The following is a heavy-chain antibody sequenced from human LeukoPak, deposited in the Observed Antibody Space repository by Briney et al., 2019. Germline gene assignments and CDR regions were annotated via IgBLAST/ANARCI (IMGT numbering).Heavy chain of an antibody. CDR2: IYSGGST. CDR1: GFTASSNY. D-gene: IGHD2-15*01. CDR3: ARDSPGYCSGGSCHIYFDC. Sequence: GGSLRLSCAASGFTASSNYMSWVRQAPREELEWVSLIYSGGSTYYADSVKGRFTISRDTSKNTLYLQMNSLRVEDTAVYYCARDSPGYCSGGSCHIYFDCWGQGTLVTVSS. V-gene: IGHV3-66*01. J-gene: IGHJ4*02.